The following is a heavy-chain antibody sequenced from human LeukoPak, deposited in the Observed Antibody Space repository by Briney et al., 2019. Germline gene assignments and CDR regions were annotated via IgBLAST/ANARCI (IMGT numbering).Heavy chain of an antibody. Sequence: GRCLRLSCAASGFTFSSYGMHWVRQAPGKGLEWVAVIWYDGSNKYYADSVKGRFTISRDNSKNTLYLQMNSLRAEDTAVYYCARDAGRYFDWLGYWGQGTLVTVSS. V-gene: IGHV3-33*01. D-gene: IGHD3-9*01. J-gene: IGHJ4*02. CDR3: ARDAGRYFDWLGY. CDR1: GFTFSSYG. CDR2: IWYDGSNK.